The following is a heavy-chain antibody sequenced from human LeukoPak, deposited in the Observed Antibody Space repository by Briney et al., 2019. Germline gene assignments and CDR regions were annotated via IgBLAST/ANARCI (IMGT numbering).Heavy chain of an antibody. V-gene: IGHV4-39*01. Sequence: SETLSLTCTVSGGSISSSSYYWGWIRQPPGKGLEWIGSIYYSGSTYYNPSLKSRVTISVDTSKNQFFLKLSSVTAADTAVYYCARQLVVVPAANSRTNWFDPWGQGTLVTVSS. D-gene: IGHD2-2*01. J-gene: IGHJ5*02. CDR2: IYYSGST. CDR1: GGSISSSSYY. CDR3: ARQLVVVPAANSRTNWFDP.